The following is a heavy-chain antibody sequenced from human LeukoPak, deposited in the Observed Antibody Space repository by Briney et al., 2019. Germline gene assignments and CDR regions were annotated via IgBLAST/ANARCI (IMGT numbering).Heavy chain of an antibody. V-gene: IGHV4-39*02. Sequence: KPSETLSLTCTVSGGSISSSSYYWGWIRQPPGKGLEWIGSIYYSGSTYYNPSLKSRVTISVDTSKNQFSLKLSSVTAADTAVYYCARDSRSYGDDAFDIWGQGTMVTVSS. CDR1: GGSISSSSYY. J-gene: IGHJ3*02. CDR2: IYYSGST. D-gene: IGHD5-18*01. CDR3: ARDSRSYGDDAFDI.